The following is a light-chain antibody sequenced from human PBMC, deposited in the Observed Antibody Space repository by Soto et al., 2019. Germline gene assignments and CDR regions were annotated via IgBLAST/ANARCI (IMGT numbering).Light chain of an antibody. V-gene: IGKV3-20*01. J-gene: IGKJ1*01. Sequence: EIVLTQSPGTLSLSPGERATLSCRASQSVSSSYLAWYQQKPGQAPRLLIYGASSRATGIPDRFSGSGSGTDFTLTICRLEPEDFAVYYCQQYGSIPRTFGQGTKVESK. CDR3: QQYGSIPRT. CDR1: QSVSSSY. CDR2: GAS.